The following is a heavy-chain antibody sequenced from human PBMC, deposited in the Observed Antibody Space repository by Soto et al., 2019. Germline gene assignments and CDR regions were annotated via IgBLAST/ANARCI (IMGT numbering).Heavy chain of an antibody. CDR3: ARASCLASTSCYSVDY. D-gene: IGHD2-2*01. CDR1: GGSISSYY. V-gene: IGHV4-59*01. Sequence: QVQLQESGPGLVKPSETLSLTCTVSGGSISSYYWNWIRQPPGKGLEWIGYIFYTGSTDYNPSLKSRVTISXXTXKXXFFLKLSSVTAADTAVYYCARASCLASTSCYSVDYWGQGTLVTVSS. J-gene: IGHJ4*02. CDR2: IFYTGST.